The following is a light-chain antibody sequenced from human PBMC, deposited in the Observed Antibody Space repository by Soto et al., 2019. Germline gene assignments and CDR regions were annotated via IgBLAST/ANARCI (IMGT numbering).Light chain of an antibody. CDR3: MQALQTPRT. Sequence: DIVMTQSPLSLPVTPGEPASISFSSSHSLLHSNGYNYLDWYLQKPGQSPQLLIYLGSNRASGVPDRFSGSGSGTDFTLKISRVEAEDVGVYYCMQALQTPRTFGQGTRLEIK. CDR2: LGS. CDR1: HSLLHSNGYNY. V-gene: IGKV2-28*01. J-gene: IGKJ5*01.